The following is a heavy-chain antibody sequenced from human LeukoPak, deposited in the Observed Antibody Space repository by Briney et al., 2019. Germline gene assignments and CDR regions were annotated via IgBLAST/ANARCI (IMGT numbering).Heavy chain of an antibody. J-gene: IGHJ4*02. Sequence: PSETLSLTCTVSGGSIRSGDYYWTWIRQPPGKGLEWIGYIYYNGSSYYSPSLNSRVTISVDTSKNQFSLKLSSVTAADTAVYYYARGDYSNSGVFAYWGQGTLVTVSS. V-gene: IGHV4-30-4*02. CDR3: ARGDYSNSGVFAY. D-gene: IGHD4-11*01. CDR1: GGSIRSGDYY. CDR2: IYYNGSS.